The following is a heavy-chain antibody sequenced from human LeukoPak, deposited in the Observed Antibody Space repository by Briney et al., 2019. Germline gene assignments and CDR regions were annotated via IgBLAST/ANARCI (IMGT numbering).Heavy chain of an antibody. Sequence: SETLSLTCAVSGGSVSSGGYSWNWIRQPPEKGLEWIGYIHHSGTTYYNPSLKSRVTISVDRSKNQFSLKLSSVTAADTAVYYCAKGYYYGSGTYADPFDFWGQGTLVTVSS. CDR1: GGSVSSGGYS. V-gene: IGHV4-30-2*01. J-gene: IGHJ4*02. CDR2: IHHSGTT. CDR3: AKGYYYGSGTYADPFDF. D-gene: IGHD3-10*01.